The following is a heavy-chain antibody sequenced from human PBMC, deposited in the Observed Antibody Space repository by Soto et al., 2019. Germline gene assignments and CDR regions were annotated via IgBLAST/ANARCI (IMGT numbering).Heavy chain of an antibody. Sequence: ASVKVSCKTSGFTFSSSAVHWVRQARGHRLQWIGWIDVGSGNTGYAQKFQGRVTMTRNTSISTAYMELSSLRSEDTAVYSCASYNQRGYYGMDVWGQGTTVTVSS. J-gene: IGHJ6*02. CDR2: IDVGSGNT. CDR3: ASYNQRGYYGMDV. V-gene: IGHV1-58*01. CDR1: GFTFSSSA. D-gene: IGHD1-20*01.